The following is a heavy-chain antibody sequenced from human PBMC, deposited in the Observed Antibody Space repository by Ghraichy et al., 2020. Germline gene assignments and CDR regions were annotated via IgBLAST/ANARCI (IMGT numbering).Heavy chain of an antibody. Sequence: SGPTLVKPTQTLTLTCTFSGFSLTSSPMRVSWIRQPPGKALEWLARIDWDDDKLYNTSLKTRLTISKDTSKNQVVLTMTNMDPVDTATYYCARITCVSGGSCLYFDHWGQGALVTVSS. D-gene: IGHD2-15*01. V-gene: IGHV2-70*04. CDR2: IDWDDDK. J-gene: IGHJ4*02. CDR3: ARITCVSGGSCLYFDH. CDR1: GFSLTSSPMR.